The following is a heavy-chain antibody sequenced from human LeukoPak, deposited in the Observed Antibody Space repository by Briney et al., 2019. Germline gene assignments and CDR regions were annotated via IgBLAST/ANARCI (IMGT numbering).Heavy chain of an antibody. CDR2: ISAYNGNT. CDR3: ARDAELGTFDY. D-gene: IGHD1-7*01. V-gene: IGHV1-18*01. J-gene: IGHJ4*02. CDR1: VYTFTSYG. Sequence: ASDKVSCKASVYTFTSYGIRWVRQAPAQGLEWMGWISAYNGNTNYPQKLQGRVTMTTDTSTSTAYMELRSLRSDDTAVYYCARDAELGTFDYWGQGTLVTVSS.